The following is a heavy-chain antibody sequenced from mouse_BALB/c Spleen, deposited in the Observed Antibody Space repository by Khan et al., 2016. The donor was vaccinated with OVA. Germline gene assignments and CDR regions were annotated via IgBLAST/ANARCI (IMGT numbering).Heavy chain of an antibody. J-gene: IGHJ2*01. Sequence: QVQLQQSGAELAKPGASVKMSCKASGYTFTSYWMHWVKQRPGQGLEWIGYINPSSGYTEYNQKFKDKATLTADKSSSTAYMQLSSLTSEDSAGDYGARDRIDYWGQGTTRTASS. V-gene: IGHV1-7*01. CDR1: GYTFTSYW. CDR3: ARDRIDY. CDR2: INPSSGYT.